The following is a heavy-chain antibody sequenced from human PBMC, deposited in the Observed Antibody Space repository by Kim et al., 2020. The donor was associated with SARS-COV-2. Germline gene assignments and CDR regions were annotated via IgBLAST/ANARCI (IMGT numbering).Heavy chain of an antibody. V-gene: IGHV4-59*08. Sequence: SETLSLTCTVSGGSISSYYWSWIRQPPGKGLEYIGSIYYNGTTNYNPTLKSRVTISMDTSKDQFFLKLTSVTAADSAVYYCARRFDLWGRGTLVTVSS. J-gene: IGHJ2*01. CDR2: IYYNGTT. CDR1: GGSISSYY. CDR3: ARRFDL.